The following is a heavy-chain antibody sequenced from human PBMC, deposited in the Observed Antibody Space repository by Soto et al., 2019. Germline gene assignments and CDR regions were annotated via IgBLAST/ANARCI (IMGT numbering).Heavy chain of an antibody. CDR3: ARDQSGAASRADY. CDR1: GFTFSSYA. Sequence: GGSLRLSCAASGFTFSSYAMSWVRQAPGKGLEWVSAISGSGGSTYYADSVKGRFTISRDNSKNTLYLQMNSLRSDDTAVYYCARDQSGAASRADYWGQGTLVTVSS. V-gene: IGHV3-23*01. D-gene: IGHD3-3*01. J-gene: IGHJ4*02. CDR2: ISGSGGST.